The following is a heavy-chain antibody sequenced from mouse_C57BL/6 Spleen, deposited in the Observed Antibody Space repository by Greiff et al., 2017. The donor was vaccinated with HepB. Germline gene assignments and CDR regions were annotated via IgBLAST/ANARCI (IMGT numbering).Heavy chain of an antibody. CDR2: ISGGGGNT. CDR3: ARLGSPWYFDV. CDR1: GFTFSSYT. Sequence: VQGVESGGGLVKPGGSLKLSCAASGFTFSSYTMSWVRQTPEKRLEWVATISGGGGNTYYPDSVKGRFTISRDNAKNTLYLQMSSLRSEDTALYYCARLGSPWYFDVWGTGTTVTVSS. D-gene: IGHD1-1*01. J-gene: IGHJ1*03. V-gene: IGHV5-9*04.